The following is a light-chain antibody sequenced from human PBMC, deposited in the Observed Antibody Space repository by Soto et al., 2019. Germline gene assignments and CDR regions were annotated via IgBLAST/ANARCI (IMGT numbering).Light chain of an antibody. CDR2: SDT. V-gene: IGLV1-44*01. Sequence: QSVLTQPPSASGTPGQRVSLSCSGSSSNIGSNTVNWYQQVPGPAPKLLIYSDTQRPSGVPDRFSGSKSGTSASLAISGLQSGDESDYHCAAWDDSLNGWVVGGGTKLTVL. CDR3: AAWDDSLNGWV. J-gene: IGLJ3*02. CDR1: SSNIGSNT.